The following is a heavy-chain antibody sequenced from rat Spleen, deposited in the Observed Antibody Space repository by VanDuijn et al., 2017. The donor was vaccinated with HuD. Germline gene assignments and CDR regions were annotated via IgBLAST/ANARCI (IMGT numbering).Heavy chain of an antibody. J-gene: IGHJ2*01. CDR3: SRPTTGIPFNY. CDR1: GFTFGVYG. CDR2: ISPSGTKS. D-gene: IGHD1-9*01. V-gene: IGHV5-19*01. Sequence: EVQLVESGGGLVQPGRSLKLSCVASGFTFGVYGMHWIRQAPTKGLEWVASISPSGTKSHYRDSVKGRFTISRDNAQSTLYLQVDSPRSEDTSIYYCSRPTTGIPFNYWGQGVMVTVSS.